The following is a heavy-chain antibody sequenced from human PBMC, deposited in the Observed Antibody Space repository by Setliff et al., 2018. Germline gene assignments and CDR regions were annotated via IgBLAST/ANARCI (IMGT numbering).Heavy chain of an antibody. D-gene: IGHD4-17*01. V-gene: IGHV3-53*01. CDR2: IYSDGSR. CDR1: GFTVSTNY. CDR3: VRDFYDSGNDAFDL. J-gene: IGHJ3*01. Sequence: GGSLRLSCAASGFTVSTNYMSWVRQAPGKGLEWVSVIYSDGSRYYADSVKGRFTISRDSGKNTLYLQMDDLRVDDTAVYYCVRDFYDSGNDAFDLWGQGTLVTVSS.